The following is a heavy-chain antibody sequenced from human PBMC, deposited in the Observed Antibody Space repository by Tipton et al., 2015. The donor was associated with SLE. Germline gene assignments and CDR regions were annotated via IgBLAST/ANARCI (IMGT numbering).Heavy chain of an antibody. J-gene: IGHJ6*02. Sequence: TLSLTCAVYGGSFSGYYWSWIRQPPGKGLEWIGEINHSGSTNYNPSLKSRVTISVDTSKNQFSLKLSSVTAADTAVYYCARAGDIVVVPADNYLPRGFYYGMVVWVQGTTVTVSS. V-gene: IGHV4-34*01. CDR2: INHSGST. CDR1: GGSFSGYY. D-gene: IGHD2-2*01. CDR3: ARAGDIVVVPADNYLPRGFYYGMVV.